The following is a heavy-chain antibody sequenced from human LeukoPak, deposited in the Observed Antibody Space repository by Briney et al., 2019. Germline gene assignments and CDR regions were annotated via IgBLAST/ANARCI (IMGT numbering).Heavy chain of an antibody. CDR3: ARGLPYCTNGVCYRWFDP. D-gene: IGHD2-8*01. V-gene: IGHV1-3*01. Sequence: ASVKVSCKASGYTFTRYAMHWVRQAPGRRLEWMGWINAGNGNTKYSQKFQGRVTITRDTSASTAYMELSSLRSEDTAVYYCARGLPYCTNGVCYRWFDPWGQGTLVTVSS. CDR1: GYTFTRYA. J-gene: IGHJ5*02. CDR2: INAGNGNT.